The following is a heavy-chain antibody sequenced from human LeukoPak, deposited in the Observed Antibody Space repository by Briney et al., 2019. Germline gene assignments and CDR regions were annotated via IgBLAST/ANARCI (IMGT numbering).Heavy chain of an antibody. D-gene: IGHD3-3*01. V-gene: IGHV1-46*01. Sequence: ASVKVSCKASGGTFSSYAISWVRQAPGQGLEWMGIINPSGGSTSYAQKFQGRVTMTRDTSTSTVYMELSSLRSEDTAVYYCARESLLRFLEWLFDYWGQGTLVTVSS. CDR3: ARESLLRFLEWLFDY. CDR2: INPSGGST. J-gene: IGHJ4*02. CDR1: GGTFSSYA.